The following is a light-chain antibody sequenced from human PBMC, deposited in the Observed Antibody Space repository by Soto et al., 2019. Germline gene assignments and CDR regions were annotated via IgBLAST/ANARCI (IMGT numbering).Light chain of an antibody. CDR3: CSYAGSSTVV. CDR1: SSDVGSYNL. CDR2: EGS. J-gene: IGLJ2*01. Sequence: QSVLTQPASVSGSPGQSITISCTGTSSDVGSYNLVSWYQQHPGKAPKLMIYEGSKRPSGVSNRFSGSKSGNTASLTISGLHAEDEDDYYCCSYAGSSTVVFGGGTKVTVL. V-gene: IGLV2-23*01.